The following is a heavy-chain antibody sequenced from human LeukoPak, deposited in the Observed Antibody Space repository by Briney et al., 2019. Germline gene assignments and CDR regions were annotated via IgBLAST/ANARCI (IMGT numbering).Heavy chain of an antibody. CDR2: VSGSGDST. Sequence: GGSLRLSCAASGFTFSSYAMSWVRQAPGKGLEWVSTVSGSGDSTYYSDSVKGRFSISRDNSKNTLYLQMNSLRAEDTAVYYCAKGKIDYWGQGTLVTVSS. CDR1: GFTFSSYA. V-gene: IGHV3-23*01. J-gene: IGHJ4*02. CDR3: AKGKIDY.